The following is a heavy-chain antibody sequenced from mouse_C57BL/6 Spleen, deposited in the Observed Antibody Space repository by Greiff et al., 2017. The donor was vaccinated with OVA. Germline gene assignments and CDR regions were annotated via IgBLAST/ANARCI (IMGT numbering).Heavy chain of an antibody. CDR2: IYPGSGST. J-gene: IGHJ2*01. D-gene: IGHD1-1*01. Sequence: VQLQQPGAELVKPGASVKMSCKASGYTFTSYWITWVKQRPGQGLEWIGDIYPGSGSTNYNEKFKSKATLTVDTSSSTAYMQLSSLTSEDSAVYYCARQITTVVAGDYWGQGTTLTVSS. V-gene: IGHV1-55*01. CDR1: GYTFTSYW. CDR3: ARQITTVVAGDY.